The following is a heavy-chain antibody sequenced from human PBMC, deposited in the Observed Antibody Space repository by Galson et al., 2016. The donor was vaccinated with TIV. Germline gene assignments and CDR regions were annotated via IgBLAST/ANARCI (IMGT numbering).Heavy chain of an antibody. CDR1: GYTFTGYY. J-gene: IGHJ4*02. CDR2: NNPNTGDT. D-gene: IGHD6-13*01. V-gene: IGHV1-2*02. Sequence: SVKVSCKASGYTFTGYYMHWLRQAPGQGLEWMGWNNPNTGDTNYVPKFQGRVTMTRDTSISTAYMELSRLRSADTAVYYCARDSPYSGSWSFFDFWGQGTLVTVSS. CDR3: ARDSPYSGSWSFFDF.